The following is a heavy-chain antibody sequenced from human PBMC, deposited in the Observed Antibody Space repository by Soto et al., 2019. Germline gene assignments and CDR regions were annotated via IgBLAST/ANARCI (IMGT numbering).Heavy chain of an antibody. Sequence: LSLTCTVSGDSISSGSYWGGIRQPPGEGPEWIASIYHGGTTFYNPSLKSRISISVDTSKNQFSLRLTSVTAADTATYYCARVHVMVVAGSTFDYWGPGTLVTVSS. CDR3: ARVHVMVVAGSTFDY. J-gene: IGHJ4*03. CDR1: GDSISSGSY. CDR2: IYHGGTT. D-gene: IGHD6-19*01. V-gene: IGHV4-38-2*02.